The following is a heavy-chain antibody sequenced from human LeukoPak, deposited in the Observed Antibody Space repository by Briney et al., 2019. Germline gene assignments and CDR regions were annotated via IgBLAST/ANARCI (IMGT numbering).Heavy chain of an antibody. CDR2: VRSKAYGGTT. CDR3: TVFGVVTLDY. Sequence: GGSLRLSCTASGFTFGDFGLSWVRQAPGKGLEWVGFVRSKAYGGTTEYAASVKGRSTISRDGSKSIAYLQMNSLKTEDTAVYYCTVFGVVTLDYWGQGTLVTVSS. J-gene: IGHJ4*02. V-gene: IGHV3-49*04. D-gene: IGHD3-3*01. CDR1: GFTFGDFG.